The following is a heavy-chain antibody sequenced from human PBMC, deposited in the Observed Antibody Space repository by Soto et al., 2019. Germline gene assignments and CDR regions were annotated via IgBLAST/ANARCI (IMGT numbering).Heavy chain of an antibody. V-gene: IGHV1-69*06. Sequence: SVKVSCKSSGGTFSSYAISWVRQAPGQGLEWMGGIIPIFGTANYAQKFQGRVTITADKSTSTAYMELSSLRSEDTAVYYCARDLSPGITGTTFSYGMDVWGQGTTVTVSS. CDR3: ARDLSPGITGTTFSYGMDV. CDR1: GGTFSSYA. J-gene: IGHJ6*02. CDR2: IIPIFGTA. D-gene: IGHD1-7*01.